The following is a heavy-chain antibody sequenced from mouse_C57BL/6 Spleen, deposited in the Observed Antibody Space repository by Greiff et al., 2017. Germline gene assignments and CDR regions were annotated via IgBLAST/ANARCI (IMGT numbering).Heavy chain of an antibody. CDR3: AREGWLLPSYFDY. CDR1: GFTFSSYA. Sequence: VQLKESGGGLVKPGGALKLSCAASGFTFSSYAMSWVRQTPEKRLEWVATISDGGSYTYYPDNVKGRFTISRDNAKNNLYLQMSHLKSEDTAMYYCAREGWLLPSYFDYWGQGTTLTVSS. J-gene: IGHJ2*01. CDR2: ISDGGSYT. V-gene: IGHV5-4*01. D-gene: IGHD2-3*01.